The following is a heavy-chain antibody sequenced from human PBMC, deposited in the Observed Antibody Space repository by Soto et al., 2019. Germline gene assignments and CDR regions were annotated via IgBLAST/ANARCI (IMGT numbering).Heavy chain of an antibody. Sequence: QLQLQESGPGLVKPSETLSLICTVSGDSISSGRYHWGWIRQPPGKGLEFIATIHYTGNTHYNPSLRSRVTIFVDTSKSQFSLRLSSVTAADTAVYYCARADGCGVVTPFMDYWGQGTVVTVSS. J-gene: IGHJ4*02. D-gene: IGHD3-3*01. CDR1: GDSISSGRYH. CDR3: ARADGCGVVTPFMDY. CDR2: IHYTGNT. V-gene: IGHV4-39*01.